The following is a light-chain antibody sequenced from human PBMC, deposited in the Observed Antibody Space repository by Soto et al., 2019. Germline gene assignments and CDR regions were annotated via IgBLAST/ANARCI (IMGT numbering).Light chain of an antibody. CDR3: CSYAGSDTYV. CDR2: EVN. V-gene: IGLV2-8*01. Sequence: QSALTQPPSASGSPGQSVTISCTGTSSDVGGYNNVSWYQQHPGKAPKLMIYEVNKQPSGAPDRFSGSKSGNTASLTVSGLQAEDEADYYCCSYAGSDTYVFGTGTKLTVL. J-gene: IGLJ1*01. CDR1: SSDVGGYNN.